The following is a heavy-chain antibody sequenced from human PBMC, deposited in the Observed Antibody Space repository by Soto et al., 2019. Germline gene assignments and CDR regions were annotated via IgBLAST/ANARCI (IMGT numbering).Heavy chain of an antibody. CDR1: GFSFSNYG. J-gene: IGHJ2*01. Sequence: EVHLLESGGGLVQPGGSLRLSCAASGFSFSNYGMTWVRQAPGKGLEWVSGVSADGQTTYYAESVRGRFTISRDSSKGTLYLQMDSLRADDTAVYDCAKEAAVPSLGECWYFDLWGRGTHVTVSS. CDR3: AKEAAVPSLGECWYFDL. CDR2: VSADGQTT. V-gene: IGHV3-23*01. D-gene: IGHD3-10*01.